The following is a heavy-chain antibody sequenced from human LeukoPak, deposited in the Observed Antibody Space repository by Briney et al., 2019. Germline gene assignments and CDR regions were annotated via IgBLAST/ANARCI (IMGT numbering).Heavy chain of an antibody. D-gene: IGHD3-22*01. CDR3: ARGRTYESSGYYYHLKAFDI. CDR1: GFTFSTYW. J-gene: IGHJ3*02. V-gene: IGHV3-7*04. Sequence: GGSLRLSCAASGFTFSTYWMTWVRQASGKGPEWVANIKEDGSATYYVDSVKGRFTISRDNAKNSLYLQMNSLRAEDTAVYYCARGRTYESSGYYYHLKAFDIWGQGTMVTVSS. CDR2: IKEDGSAT.